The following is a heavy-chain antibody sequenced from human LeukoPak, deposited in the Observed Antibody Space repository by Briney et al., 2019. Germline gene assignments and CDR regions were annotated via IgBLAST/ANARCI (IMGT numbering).Heavy chain of an antibody. CDR3: ARGRGITMVRGVLDY. V-gene: IGHV4-4*02. CDR2: IYHSGST. CDR1: GGSITSSNW. J-gene: IGHJ4*02. D-gene: IGHD3-10*01. Sequence: SGTLSLTCAVSGGSITSSNWWTWVRQPPGRGLEWIRKIYHSGSTNYNPSLKSRVTISVDTSKNQFSLKLSSVTAADTAVYYCARGRGITMVRGVLDYWGQGTLVTVSS.